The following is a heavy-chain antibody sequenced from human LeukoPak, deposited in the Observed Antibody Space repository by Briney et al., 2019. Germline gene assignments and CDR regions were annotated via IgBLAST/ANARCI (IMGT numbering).Heavy chain of an antibody. V-gene: IGHV4-39*07. CDR3: ARGRCSSTSCYTNWFDP. CDR1: GGSISSGGYY. J-gene: IGHJ5*02. Sequence: SETLSLTCTVSGGSISSGGYYWSWIRQPPGKGLEWIGEINHSGSTNYNPSLKSRVTISVDTSKNQFSLKLSSVTAADTAVYYCARGRCSSTSCYTNWFDPWGQGTLVTVSS. CDR2: INHSGST. D-gene: IGHD2-2*02.